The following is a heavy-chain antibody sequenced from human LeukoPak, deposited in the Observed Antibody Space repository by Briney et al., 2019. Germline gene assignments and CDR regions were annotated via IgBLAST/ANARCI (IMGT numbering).Heavy chain of an antibody. Sequence: SVKVSCKASGGTFSSYAICWVRQVPGQGLEWMGGIIPIFGTANYAQKFQGRVTITADESTSTAYMELSSLRSEDTAVYYCARDGWGTTVTTDYWGQGTLVTVSS. D-gene: IGHD4-17*01. CDR3: ARDGWGTTVTTDY. CDR2: IIPIFGTA. V-gene: IGHV1-69*01. J-gene: IGHJ4*02. CDR1: GGTFSSYA.